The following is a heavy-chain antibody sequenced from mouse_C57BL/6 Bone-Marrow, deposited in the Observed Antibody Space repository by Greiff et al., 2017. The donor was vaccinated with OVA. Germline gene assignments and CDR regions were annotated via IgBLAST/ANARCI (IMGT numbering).Heavy chain of an antibody. D-gene: IGHD1-1*01. Sequence: EVQLQQSGPELVKPGASVKMSCEASGYTFTDYNMHWVKQSPGKSLEWIGYINPNNGGTSYNQKFKGQATLTVNKTSRTPYMQLRSLTSEDSAVYYCASSDYYGSSYNYAMDYWGQGTSVTVSS. CDR2: INPNNGGT. J-gene: IGHJ4*01. V-gene: IGHV1-22*01. CDR1: GYTFTDYN. CDR3: ASSDYYGSSYNYAMDY.